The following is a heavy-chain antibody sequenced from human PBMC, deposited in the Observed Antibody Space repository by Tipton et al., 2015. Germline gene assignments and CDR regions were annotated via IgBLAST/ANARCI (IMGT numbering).Heavy chain of an antibody. CDR2: TYYRSKWYN. Sequence: GLVKPSQTLSLTCAISGDSVSSNSAAWNWIRQSPSRGLEWLGRTYYRSKWYNDYAVSVKSRITINPDTSKNQFSLQLNSVTPGDTAVYCCARGFVCGGGFFSYGIDVWGQGTPVTVSS. D-gene: IGHD2-15*01. CDR1: GDSVSSNSAA. V-gene: IGHV6-1*01. CDR3: ARGFVCGGGFFSYGIDV. J-gene: IGHJ6*02.